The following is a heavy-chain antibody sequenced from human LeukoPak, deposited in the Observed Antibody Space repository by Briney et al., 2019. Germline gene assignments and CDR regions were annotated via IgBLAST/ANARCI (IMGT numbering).Heavy chain of an antibody. CDR2: IYYSGTT. CDR3: ARDAYSSSSAYYYYYMDV. Sequence: SETLSLTCTASGDSISSSSFYWGWIRQPPGKGLEWIGSIYYSGTTYYNPSLKGRVTISVDTSKNEFSLKLSSLTAADTAVYYCARDAYSSSSAYYYYYMDVWGKGTTVTVSS. CDR1: GDSISSSSFY. J-gene: IGHJ6*03. D-gene: IGHD6-6*01. V-gene: IGHV4-39*07.